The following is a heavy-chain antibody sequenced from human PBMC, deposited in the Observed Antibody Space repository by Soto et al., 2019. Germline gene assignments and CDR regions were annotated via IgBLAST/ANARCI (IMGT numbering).Heavy chain of an antibody. J-gene: IGHJ6*02. CDR2: IISSSSYI. CDR1: GFTFSSYS. CDR3: ASSRSPYYYYGMDV. V-gene: IGHV3-21*01. Sequence: PGGSLRLSCAASGFTFSSYSMNWVRQAPGKGLEWVSSIISSSSYIYYAESVKGRFTISRDNAKNSLYLQMKRLSAEDTAVYYCASSRSPYYYYGMDVWGQGTTVTVSS. D-gene: IGHD6-6*01.